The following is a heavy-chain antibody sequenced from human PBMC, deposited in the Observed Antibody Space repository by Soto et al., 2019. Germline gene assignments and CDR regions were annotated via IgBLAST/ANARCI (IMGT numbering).Heavy chain of an antibody. CDR1: GFIFSSYD. V-gene: IGHV3-13*01. D-gene: IGHD3-16*01. Sequence: EVQLVESGGGLVQPGGSLRLSCAASGFIFSSYDMHWVRQPTGKGLEWVSAIGTLSDTFYADSVKGRFTISRENAKNLLYLQMNSLRAGDTGVYYCARQDARWHGGGGWFDPWGQGTLVTVSS. CDR2: IGTLSDT. J-gene: IGHJ5*02. CDR3: ARQDARWHGGGGWFDP.